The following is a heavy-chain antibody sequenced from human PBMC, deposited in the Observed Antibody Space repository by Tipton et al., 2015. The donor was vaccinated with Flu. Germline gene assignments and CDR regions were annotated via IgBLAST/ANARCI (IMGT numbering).Heavy chain of an antibody. V-gene: IGHV4-39*07. CDR3: ARDGFIPMIVVVTPGAFDI. D-gene: IGHD3-22*01. Sequence: TLSLTCTVSGGSISSSSYYWSWIRQPPGKGLEWIGSIYYSGNTYYNPSLKSRVTISVDTSKNQFSLKLSSVTAADTAVYYCARDGFIPMIVVVTPGAFDIWGQGKMVTVSS. CDR1: GGSISSSSYY. CDR2: IYYSGNT. J-gene: IGHJ3*02.